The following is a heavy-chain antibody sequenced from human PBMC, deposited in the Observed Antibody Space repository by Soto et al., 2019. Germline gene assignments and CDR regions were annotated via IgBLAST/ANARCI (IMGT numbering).Heavy chain of an antibody. J-gene: IGHJ4*02. V-gene: IGHV3-30-3*01. D-gene: IGHD3-22*01. CDR1: GFTFSSYA. CDR3: ARDSEDVYDSSGYYYLNHFDY. Sequence: GGSLRLSCAASGFTFSSYAMHWVRQAPGKGLEWVAVISYDGSNKYYADSVKGRFTISRDNSKNTLYLQMNSLRAKDTAVYYCARDSEDVYDSSGYYYLNHFDYWGQGTLVTVSS. CDR2: ISYDGSNK.